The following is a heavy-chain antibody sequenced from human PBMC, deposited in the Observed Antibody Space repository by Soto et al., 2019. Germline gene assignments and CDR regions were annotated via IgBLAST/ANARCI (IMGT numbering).Heavy chain of an antibody. CDR2: ISAYNGNT. CDR1: GYTFTSYG. D-gene: IGHD3-3*01. Sequence: ASVKVSCKASGYTFTSYGISWVRQAPGQGLEWMGWISAYNGNTNYAQKLQGRVTMTTDTSTSTAYMELRSLRSDDTAVYYCATHVITILGGVIKGGYYYGMDVWGQXNTVTVSS. CDR3: ATHVITILGGVIKGGYYYGMDV. J-gene: IGHJ6*02. V-gene: IGHV1-18*01.